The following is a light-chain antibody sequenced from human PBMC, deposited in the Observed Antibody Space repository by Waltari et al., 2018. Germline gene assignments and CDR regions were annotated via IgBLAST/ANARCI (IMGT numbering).Light chain of an antibody. Sequence: DLQMTQSPSFLSASVGDRVTITCRASQRISSYLNWYQMKPGKAPELLIYGASTVQSGVPSRFSGSGFGTDFTLTISSLQPEDFATYYCQQTYNLITFGPGTKVDLK. CDR2: GAS. J-gene: IGKJ3*01. CDR1: QRISSY. CDR3: QQTYNLIT. V-gene: IGKV1-39*01.